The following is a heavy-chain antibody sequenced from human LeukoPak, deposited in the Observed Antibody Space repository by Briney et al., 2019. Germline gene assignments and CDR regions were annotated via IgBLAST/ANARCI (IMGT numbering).Heavy chain of an antibody. Sequence: SETLSLTCTVSGGSISSYYWSWIRQPPGKGLEWIWHIYYSGSTNCNPSLKSRVTISVDTSKNQFSLKPSSVTAADTAVYYCARLSHNYYDSSGNHIGHFDYWGQGTLVTVSS. J-gene: IGHJ4*02. CDR3: ARLSHNYYDSSGNHIGHFDY. CDR1: GGSISSYY. V-gene: IGHV4-59*01. D-gene: IGHD3-22*01. CDR2: IYYSGST.